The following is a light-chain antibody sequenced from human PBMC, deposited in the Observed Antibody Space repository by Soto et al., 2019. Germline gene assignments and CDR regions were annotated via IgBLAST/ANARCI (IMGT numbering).Light chain of an antibody. V-gene: IGKV3-15*01. J-gene: IGKJ4*01. Sequence: MTHSPATLSVSTCERVTFSFSASQSISSNLAWYQQKPGQAPRLLIYGASTRATHIPDRFSGSGSETEFTLSVSSLQSEDFAIYYCQQYYDWPLVTFGGGTKVDIK. CDR3: QQYYDWPLVT. CDR1: QSISSN. CDR2: GAS.